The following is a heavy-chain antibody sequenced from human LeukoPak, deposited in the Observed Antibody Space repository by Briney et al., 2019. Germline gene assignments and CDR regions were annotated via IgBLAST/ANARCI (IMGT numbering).Heavy chain of an antibody. CDR3: ARMTTVITPDGTDV. CDR2: IWYDGSNK. CDR1: GFTFSSYG. D-gene: IGHD4-4*01. J-gene: IGHJ6*02. Sequence: PGGSLRLSCAASGFTFSSYGMHWVRQAPGKGLEWVAVIWYDGSNKYYADPVKGRFTISRDKSKNTLYLQMNSLRAEDTAVYYCARMTTVITPDGTDVWGQGTTVTVSS. V-gene: IGHV3-33*01.